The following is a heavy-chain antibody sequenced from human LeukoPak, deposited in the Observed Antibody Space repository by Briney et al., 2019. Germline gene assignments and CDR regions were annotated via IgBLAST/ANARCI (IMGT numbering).Heavy chain of an antibody. CDR2: INHSGST. Sequence: PSETLSLTCAVYGGSFSGYYWSWIRQPPGKGLEWIGEINHSGSTNYNPSLKSRVTISVDTSKNQFSLKLSSVTAADTAVYYCARGFRYDFWSGYFAHFSAWGQGTLVTVSS. V-gene: IGHV4-34*01. CDR1: GGSFSGYY. D-gene: IGHD3-3*01. CDR3: ARGFRYDFWSGYFAHFSA. J-gene: IGHJ4*02.